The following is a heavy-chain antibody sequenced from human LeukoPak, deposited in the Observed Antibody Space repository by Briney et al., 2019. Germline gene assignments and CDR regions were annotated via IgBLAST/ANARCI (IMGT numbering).Heavy chain of an antibody. J-gene: IGHJ4*02. Sequence: PGGSLRLSCAASGFTFSSYAMSWVRQAPGKGLEWVSAISGSGGSTYYADSMKGRFTISRDNSKNTLYLQMNSLRAEDTAVYYCAKDTYGSGCFDYWGQRTLVTVSS. CDR3: AKDTYGSGCFDY. V-gene: IGHV3-23*01. CDR2: ISGSGGST. CDR1: GFTFSSYA. D-gene: IGHD6-19*01.